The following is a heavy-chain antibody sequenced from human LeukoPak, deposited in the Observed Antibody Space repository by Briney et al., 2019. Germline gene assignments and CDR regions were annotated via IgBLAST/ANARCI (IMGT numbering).Heavy chain of an antibody. CDR2: IFSSGST. D-gene: IGHD3-10*01. CDR3: ARGSGSYYNVGYFDY. Sequence: SETLSLTCTVSGDPINIGSYYWSWIRQPAGKGLEWIGRIFSSGSTIYNPSLKSRVTISVDTSKNQFSLKLSSVTAADTAVYYCARGSGSYYNVGYFDYWGQGTLVTVSS. J-gene: IGHJ4*02. CDR1: GDPINIGSYY. V-gene: IGHV4-61*02.